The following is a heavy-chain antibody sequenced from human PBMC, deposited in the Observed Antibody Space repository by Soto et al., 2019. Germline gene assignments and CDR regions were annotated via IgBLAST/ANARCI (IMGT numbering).Heavy chain of an antibody. Sequence: GGSLRLSCAASGFTFSSYGMHWVRQAPGKGLEWVAVISYDGSNKYYADSVKGRFTISRDNSKNTLYLQMNSLRAEDTAVYYCAKPNVPPDYWGQGTLVTVSS. CDR1: GFTFSSYG. J-gene: IGHJ4*02. CDR2: ISYDGSNK. D-gene: IGHD2-2*01. CDR3: AKPNVPPDY. V-gene: IGHV3-30*18.